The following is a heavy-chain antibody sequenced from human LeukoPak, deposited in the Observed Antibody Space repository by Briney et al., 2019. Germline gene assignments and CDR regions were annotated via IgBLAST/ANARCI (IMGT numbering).Heavy chain of an antibody. CDR1: GFTFSSYA. CDR2: ISSNGGST. Sequence: GGSLRLSCAASGFTFSSYAMHWVRQAPGKGLEYVSAISSNGGSTYYANSVKGRFTISRDNSKNTLYLQMGSLRAEDMAVYYCARGLRYYGSGSLTLDYWGQGTLVTVSS. J-gene: IGHJ4*02. CDR3: ARGLRYYGSGSLTLDY. V-gene: IGHV3-64*01. D-gene: IGHD3-10*01.